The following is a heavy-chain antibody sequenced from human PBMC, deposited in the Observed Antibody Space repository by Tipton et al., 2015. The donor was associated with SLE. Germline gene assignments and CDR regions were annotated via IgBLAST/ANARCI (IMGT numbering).Heavy chain of an antibody. CDR1: GGSFSGYY. CDR3: ARALTSNYNYFDY. Sequence: TLSLTCAVYGGSFSGYYWSWIRQPPGKGLEWIGEINHSGSTYYNPSLKSRVTISVDTSKNQFSLKLSSVTAADTAVYYCARALTSNYNYFDYWGQGTLVTVSS. D-gene: IGHD4-11*01. CDR2: INHSGST. V-gene: IGHV4-34*01. J-gene: IGHJ4*02.